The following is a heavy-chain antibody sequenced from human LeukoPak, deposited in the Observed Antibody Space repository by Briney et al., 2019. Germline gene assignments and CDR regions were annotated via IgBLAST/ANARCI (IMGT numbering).Heavy chain of an antibody. V-gene: IGHV3-23*01. D-gene: IGHD6-6*01. CDR2: ISGSGGST. CDR1: GGSFSGYY. Sequence: PSETLSLTCAVYGGSFSGYYWSWIRQPPGKGLEWVSAISGSGGSTFYADSVKGRFTISRDNSRNTLYVQMNSLSAEDTAVYYCAKGRRYNSSPDVFDIWGQGTMVTVSS. CDR3: AKGRRYNSSPDVFDI. J-gene: IGHJ3*02.